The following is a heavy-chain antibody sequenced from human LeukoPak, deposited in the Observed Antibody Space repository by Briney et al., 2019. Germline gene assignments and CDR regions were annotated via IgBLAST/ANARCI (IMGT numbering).Heavy chain of an antibody. J-gene: IGHJ6*02. CDR2: IYYSGST. CDR1: GGSISSYY. CDR3: ARGPIAVAGARVYYYGMDV. Sequence: SETLSLTCTVSGGSISSYYWSWIRQPPGKGLEWIGYIYYSGSTNYNPSLKSRVTISVDTSKNQFSLKLSSVTAADTAVYYCARGPIAVAGARVYYYGMDVWGQGTTVTVSS. V-gene: IGHV4-59*01. D-gene: IGHD6-19*01.